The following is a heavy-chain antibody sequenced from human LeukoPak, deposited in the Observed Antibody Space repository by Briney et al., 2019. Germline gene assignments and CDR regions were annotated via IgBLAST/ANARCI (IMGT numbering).Heavy chain of an antibody. CDR2: IYSGGST. D-gene: IGHD4-23*01. Sequence: SETLSLTCTVSGGSISSGSYYWSWIRQPAGKGLEWIGRIYSGGSTNYNPSLKSRVTISVATSLATSKNQFSLKLSSVTAADTAVYYCAGNSNSVTLDAFDIWGQGTMVTVSS. CDR3: AGNSNSVTLDAFDI. J-gene: IGHJ3*02. CDR1: GGSISSGSYY. V-gene: IGHV4-61*02.